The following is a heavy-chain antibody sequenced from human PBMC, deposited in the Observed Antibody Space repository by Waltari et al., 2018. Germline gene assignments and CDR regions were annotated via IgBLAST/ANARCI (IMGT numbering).Heavy chain of an antibody. D-gene: IGHD7-27*01. Sequence: EVHLVESGGVLVQPGRTLRLSCAASGFTFTDYWMSWVSQAPGKGPEWVANIHKDGSEKNYVDYVKGRFTISRDNAKDSVYLQMNSLRADDTAMYYCVRDHWGPDYWGQGTLVTVSS. V-gene: IGHV3-7*01. CDR1: GFTFTDYW. CDR2: IHKDGSEK. J-gene: IGHJ4*02. CDR3: VRDHWGPDY.